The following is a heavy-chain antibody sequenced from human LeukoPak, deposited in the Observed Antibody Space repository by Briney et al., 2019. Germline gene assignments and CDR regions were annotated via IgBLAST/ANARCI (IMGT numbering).Heavy chain of an antibody. D-gene: IGHD3-22*01. CDR2: IYYSGST. J-gene: IGHJ6*02. CDR1: GGSVSSGSYY. V-gene: IGHV4-61*01. Sequence: SETLSLTCTVSGGSVSSGSYYWSWIRQPPGKGLEWIGYIYYSGSTNYNPSLKSRVTISVDTSKNQFSLKLSSVTAADTAVYYCARASRYHYDSSGYYYYAMDVWGQGTTVTVSS. CDR3: ARASRYHYDSSGYYYYAMDV.